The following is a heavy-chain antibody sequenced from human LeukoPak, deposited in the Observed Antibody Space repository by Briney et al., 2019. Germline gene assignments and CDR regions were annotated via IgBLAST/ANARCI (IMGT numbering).Heavy chain of an antibody. V-gene: IGHV3-23*01. CDR2: IRTSGDNT. J-gene: IGHJ5*02. CDR3: VRRMTAVTANWFDP. D-gene: IGHD4-17*01. CDR1: GFTFSSDA. Sequence: GSLKLSCAASGFTFSSDAMSWVRQAPGKGLEWVSTIRTSGDNTYYADSVKGRFTISRDNSKNTLYLQMNSLRAEDTAVYYCVRRMTAVTANWFDPWGQGTLVTVSS.